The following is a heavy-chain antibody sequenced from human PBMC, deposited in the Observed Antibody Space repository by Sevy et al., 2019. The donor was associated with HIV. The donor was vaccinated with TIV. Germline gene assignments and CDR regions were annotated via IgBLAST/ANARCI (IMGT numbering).Heavy chain of an antibody. D-gene: IGHD3-10*01. CDR3: ARDSGPVWFDP. CDR2: IYYSGRT. CDR1: GGSISSGGYY. J-gene: IGHJ5*02. V-gene: IGHV4-31*03. Sequence: SETLSLTGTVSGGSISSGGYYWSWIRQHPGKGLEWIGYIYYSGRTYSNPSLKSRVTISVDTSKNQFSLKLSSVTAADTAVYYCARDSGPVWFDPWGQGTLVTVSS.